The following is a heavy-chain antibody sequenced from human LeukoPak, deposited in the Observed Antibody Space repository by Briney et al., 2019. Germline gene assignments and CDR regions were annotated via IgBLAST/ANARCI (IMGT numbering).Heavy chain of an antibody. CDR3: ARIRKAAAGQSYGMDV. V-gene: IGHV4-59*01. CDR2: IYYSGST. J-gene: IGHJ6*02. CDR1: GGSISSYY. D-gene: IGHD6-13*01. Sequence: PSETLSLTCTVSGGSISSYYWSWIRQPPGKGLEWIGYIYYSGSTNYNPSLKSRVTISVDTSKNQFSPKLSSVTAADTAVYYCARIRKAAAGQSYGMDVWGQGTTVTVSS.